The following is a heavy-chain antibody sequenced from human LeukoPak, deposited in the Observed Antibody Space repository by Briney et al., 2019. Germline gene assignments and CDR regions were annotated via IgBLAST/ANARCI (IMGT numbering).Heavy chain of an antibody. CDR3: AGAIGSSWGKVDC. J-gene: IGHJ4*02. CDR2: IKTDGSRT. CDR1: GFTFSNYW. V-gene: IGHV3-74*01. D-gene: IGHD6-13*01. Sequence: GGSLRLSCVASGFTFSNYWMHWVRQAPGKGLVWFSRIKTDGSRTNYADSVKGRFTISRDNAKNTVYLEMNSLRSEDTAVYYCAGAIGSSWGKVDCWGQGTLVTVSS.